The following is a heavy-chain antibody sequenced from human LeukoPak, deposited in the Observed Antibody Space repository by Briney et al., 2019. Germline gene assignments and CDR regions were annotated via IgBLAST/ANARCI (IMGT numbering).Heavy chain of an antibody. V-gene: IGHV4-59*01. D-gene: IGHD2-15*01. CDR3: VRLRWELLAPYFDY. CDR1: TDSTNTYY. CDR2: IYHSGST. J-gene: IGHJ4*02. Sequence: SETLSLTCSVSTDSTNTYYWSWIRQSPGKGLEWIGHIYHSGSTDYNPSFKSRVTVSIDMSKKEFSLKLTSVTVADTAMYYCVRLRWELLAPYFDYWGQGAFVIVSS.